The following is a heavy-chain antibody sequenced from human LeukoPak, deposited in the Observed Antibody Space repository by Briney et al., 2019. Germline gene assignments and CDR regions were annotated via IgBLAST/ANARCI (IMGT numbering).Heavy chain of an antibody. Sequence: SETLSLTCAVYGGSFSGYYWSWIRQPPGKGLEWIGEINHSGSTNCNPSLKSRVTISVDTSKNQFSLKLSSVTAADTAVYYCARTGYSTDNGMDVWGQGTTVTVSS. V-gene: IGHV4-34*01. CDR1: GGSFSGYY. D-gene: IGHD6-13*01. J-gene: IGHJ6*02. CDR3: ARTGYSTDNGMDV. CDR2: INHSGST.